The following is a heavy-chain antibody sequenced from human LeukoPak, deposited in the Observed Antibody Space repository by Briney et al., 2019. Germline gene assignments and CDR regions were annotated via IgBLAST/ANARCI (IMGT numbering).Heavy chain of an antibody. J-gene: IGHJ4*02. CDR2: IYYSGST. CDR3: ARDDRGSGSYHFDY. Sequence: SETLSLTCTVSGGSISSGDYYWSWIRQPPGKGLEWIGYIYYSGSTYYNPSLKSRVTISVDTSKNQFSLKLSSVTAADTAVYYCARDDRGSGSYHFDYWGQGTLVTVSS. D-gene: IGHD3-10*01. CDR1: GGSISSGDYY. V-gene: IGHV4-30-4*01.